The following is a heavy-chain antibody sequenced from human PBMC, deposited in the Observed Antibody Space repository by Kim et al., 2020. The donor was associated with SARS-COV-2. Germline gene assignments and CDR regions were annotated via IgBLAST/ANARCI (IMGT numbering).Heavy chain of an antibody. CDR1: GFTFDDYT. J-gene: IGHJ4*02. CDR3: AKGGRWTTSFHDFDY. D-gene: IGHD3-3*01. CDR2: ISWDGDST. Sequence: GGSLRLSCAASGFTFDDYTMHWVRQAPGKGLEWVSLISWDGDSTYYAESVKGRFTISRDNRKNSLYLQMNSLSTEDTAFYYCAKGGRWTTSFHDFDYWGQGTLVTVSS. V-gene: IGHV3-43*01.